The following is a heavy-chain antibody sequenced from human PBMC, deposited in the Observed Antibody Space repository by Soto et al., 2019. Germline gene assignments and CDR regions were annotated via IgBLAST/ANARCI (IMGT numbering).Heavy chain of an antibody. Sequence: QVQLVQSGAEVKKPGASVKVSCKASGYTFPNYDITWMRQAPGQGLEWMGWISTYNANTSYAQTFQGRVTMTTDTSTSTAYMELRSLRSDDTAVYYCARHSGSYYFYWGQGTLVTVSS. J-gene: IGHJ4*02. V-gene: IGHV1-18*01. CDR2: ISTYNANT. CDR3: ARHSGSYYFY. CDR1: GYTFPNYD. D-gene: IGHD1-26*01.